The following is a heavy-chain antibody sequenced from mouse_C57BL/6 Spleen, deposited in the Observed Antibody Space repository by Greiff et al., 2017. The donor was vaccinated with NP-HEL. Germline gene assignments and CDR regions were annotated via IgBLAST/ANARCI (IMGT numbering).Heavy chain of an antibody. J-gene: IGHJ3*01. CDR3: ARHPNYY. CDR2: FSSGGSYT. CDR1: GFTFSSYG. V-gene: IGHV5-6*01. Sequence: EVQRVESGGDLVKPGGSLKLSCAASGFTFSSYGMSWVRQTPDKRLEWVATFSSGGSYTYYPDSVKGRFTISRDNAKNTLYLQMSSLKSEDTAMYYCARHPNYYWAQGTLVTVSA. D-gene: IGHD1-1*01.